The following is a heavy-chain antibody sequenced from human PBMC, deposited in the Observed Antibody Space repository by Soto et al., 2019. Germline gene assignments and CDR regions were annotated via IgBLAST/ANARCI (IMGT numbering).Heavy chain of an antibody. CDR2: ISYDGSNK. D-gene: IGHD5-12*01. CDR3: ARDYAYSDYSRGYYYYGMDV. Sequence: GGSLRLSCAASGFTFSYYGMHWVRQTPGKGLGWVAVISYDGSNKYYAASVKGRFTISRDNSKNTLYLQMNSLRAEDTAVYYCARDYAYSDYSRGYYYYGMDVWGQGTTVTVSS. V-gene: IGHV3-30*19. J-gene: IGHJ6*02. CDR1: GFTFSYYG.